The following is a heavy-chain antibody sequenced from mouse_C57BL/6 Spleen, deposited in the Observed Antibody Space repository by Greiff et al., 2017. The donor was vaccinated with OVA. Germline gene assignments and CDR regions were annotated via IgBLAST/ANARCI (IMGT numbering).Heavy chain of an antibody. D-gene: IGHD1-1*01. Sequence: QVQLKQPGTELVKPGASVKLSCKASGYTFTSYWMHWVKQRPGQGLEWIGNINPSNGGTNYNEKFKSKATLTVDKSSSTAYMQLSSLTSEDSAVYYCARRGLYYYGSSPRGAMDYWGQGTSVTVSS. V-gene: IGHV1-53*01. J-gene: IGHJ4*01. CDR2: INPSNGGT. CDR1: GYTFTSYW. CDR3: ARRGLYYYGSSPRGAMDY.